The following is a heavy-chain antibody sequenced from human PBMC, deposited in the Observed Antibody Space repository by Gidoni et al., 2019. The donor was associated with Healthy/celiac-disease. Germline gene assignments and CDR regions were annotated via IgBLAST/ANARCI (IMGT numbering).Heavy chain of an antibody. J-gene: IGHJ6*02. Sequence: QVQLVQSGAEVKKPGSSVKVSCKASGGTFSSYAISWVRQAPGQGLEWMGGIIPIFGTANYAQKFQGRVTITADESTSTAYMELSSLRSEDTAVYYCASIPEIVGAEGDYYYGMDVWGQGTTVTVSS. CDR2: IIPIFGTA. CDR1: GGTFSSYA. V-gene: IGHV1-69*01. CDR3: ASIPEIVGAEGDYYYGMDV. D-gene: IGHD1-26*01.